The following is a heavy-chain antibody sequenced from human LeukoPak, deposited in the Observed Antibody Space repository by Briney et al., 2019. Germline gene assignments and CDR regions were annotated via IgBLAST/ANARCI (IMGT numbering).Heavy chain of an antibody. CDR2: ISGDGGST. J-gene: IGHJ4*02. CDR3: AKDMWRFGELDYDY. CDR1: GFTFDDYA. Sequence: GGSLRLSCAASGFTFDDYAMHWVRQAPGKGLEWVSLISGDGGSTYYADSVKGRFTISRDNSKNSLNLQMNSLRTEDTALYYCAKDMWRFGELDYDYWGQGTLVTVSS. D-gene: IGHD3-10*01. V-gene: IGHV3-43*02.